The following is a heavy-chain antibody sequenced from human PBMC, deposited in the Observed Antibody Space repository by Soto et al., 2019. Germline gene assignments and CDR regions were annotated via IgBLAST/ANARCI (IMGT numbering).Heavy chain of an antibody. D-gene: IGHD3-22*01. J-gene: IGHJ4*01. Sequence: QIRLVQSGAEVKKPGASVQVSCKASGYTFNIYGINWVRQAPGQGLEWMGWISAFNGKTNYAQNVQGRVTMTTDTSTSTAYVELRSLRSDDTAVYYCARDRVPKSSGFFPFDYWGHGTLVTVSS. V-gene: IGHV1-18*01. CDR1: GYTFNIYG. CDR2: ISAFNGKT. CDR3: ARDRVPKSSGFFPFDY.